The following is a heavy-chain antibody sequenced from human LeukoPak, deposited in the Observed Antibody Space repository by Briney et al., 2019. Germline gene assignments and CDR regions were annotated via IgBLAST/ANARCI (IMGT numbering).Heavy chain of an antibody. CDR1: GFTFSTYT. CDR3: AKRRADYYGSGRGLNYFDY. J-gene: IGHJ4*02. D-gene: IGHD3-10*01. CDR2: ISGSGGST. V-gene: IGHV3-23*01. Sequence: SGGSLRLSCAASGFTFSTYTMSWVRQAPGKGLEWLSGISGSGGSTYYADSVKGRFTISRDNSKNTLYLQMNSLRAEDTAIYYCAKRRADYYGSGRGLNYFDYWGQGTLVTVSS.